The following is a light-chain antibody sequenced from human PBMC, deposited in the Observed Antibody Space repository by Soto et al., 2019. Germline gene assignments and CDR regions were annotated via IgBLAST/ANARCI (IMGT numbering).Light chain of an antibody. Sequence: DIQMTQSPSTLSASVGDRVTITCRASQSISSWLAWYQQKPGKAPKLLIYDASSVESWVPSRFSGSGSGTEFSLPISRLQRDYFPTYYCKQYNSYWTFGQGTNVEIK. CDR1: QSISSW. CDR2: DAS. J-gene: IGKJ1*01. V-gene: IGKV1-5*01. CDR3: KQYNSYWT.